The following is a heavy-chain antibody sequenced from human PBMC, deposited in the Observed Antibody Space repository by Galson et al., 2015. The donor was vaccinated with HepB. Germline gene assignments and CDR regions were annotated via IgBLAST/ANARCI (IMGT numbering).Heavy chain of an antibody. D-gene: IGHD1-26*01. CDR3: ARESGRGAGYYKLLYDY. CDR2: IDNSGST. Sequence: SETLSLTCSVSGDSVNSGSYYWSWIRQPPERGLEWIGHIDNSGSTKYNPSLKSRVTISLDTSKNQFSLNLDSVTAADTAVYYCARESGRGAGYYKLLYDYWGQGTLVTVSS. J-gene: IGHJ4*02. V-gene: IGHV4-61*01. CDR1: GDSVNSGSYY.